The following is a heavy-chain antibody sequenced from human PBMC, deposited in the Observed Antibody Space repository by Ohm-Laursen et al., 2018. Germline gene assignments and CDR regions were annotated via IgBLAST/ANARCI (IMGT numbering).Heavy chain of an antibody. CDR3: ARELGDIVVVPAAIRDYYYYGMDV. CDR2: INPNSGGT. J-gene: IGHJ6*02. Sequence: ASVKVSCKASGYTFTGYYMHWVRQAPGQGLEWMGWINPNSGGTNYAQKFQGRVTMTRDTSISTAYMELGRLRSDDTAVYYCARELGDIVVVPAAIRDYYYYGMDVWGQGTTVTVSS. V-gene: IGHV1-2*02. CDR1: GYTFTGYY. D-gene: IGHD2-2*02.